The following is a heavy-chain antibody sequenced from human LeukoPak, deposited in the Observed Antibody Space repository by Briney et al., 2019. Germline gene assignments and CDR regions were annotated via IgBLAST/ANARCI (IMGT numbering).Heavy chain of an antibody. J-gene: IGHJ5*02. CDR3: AGAPRIWNWFDP. D-gene: IGHD2-15*01. Sequence: ASVKVSCKASGYTFTSYAMHWVRQAPGQRLEWMGWINAGNGNTKYSQKFQGRVTITRDTSASTAYMELSSLRSEDTAVYYCAGAPRIWNWFDPWGQGTLVTVSS. CDR1: GYTFTSYA. V-gene: IGHV1-3*01. CDR2: INAGNGNT.